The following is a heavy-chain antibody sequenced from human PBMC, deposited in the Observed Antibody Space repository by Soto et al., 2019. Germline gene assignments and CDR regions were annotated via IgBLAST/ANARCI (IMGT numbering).Heavy chain of an antibody. V-gene: IGHV3-23*01. CDR2: IGGSGGST. CDR3: VKDLLENTIGYFDC. CDR1: GFTFSSYA. J-gene: IGHJ4*02. Sequence: PGGSLRLSCAASGFTFSSYAMSWVRQAPGKGLEWVSAIGGSGGSTYYADSVKGRFTISRDNSRNTLYLQMNSLRAEDTAIYYCVKDLLENTIGYFDCWGQGALVTVSS. D-gene: IGHD3-3*01.